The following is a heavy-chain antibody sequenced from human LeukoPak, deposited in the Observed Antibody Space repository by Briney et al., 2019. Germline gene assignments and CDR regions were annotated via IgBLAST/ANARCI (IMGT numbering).Heavy chain of an antibody. Sequence: ASVNVSCEASGYTFTSYGISWVRQAPGQGLEWMGWISAYNGNTNYAQKLQGRVTMTEDTSTDTAYMELSSLRSEDTAVYYCATDSEIAARPYLGSFDIWGQGTMVTVSS. CDR1: GYTFTSYG. V-gene: IGHV1-18*01. D-gene: IGHD6-6*01. J-gene: IGHJ3*02. CDR2: ISAYNGNT. CDR3: ATDSEIAARPYLGSFDI.